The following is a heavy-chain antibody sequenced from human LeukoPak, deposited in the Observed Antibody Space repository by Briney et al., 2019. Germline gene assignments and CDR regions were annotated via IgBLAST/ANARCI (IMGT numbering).Heavy chain of an antibody. Sequence: ASVKVSCKASGYTFTSYAMNWVRQAPGQGLEWMGWINTNTGNPTYAQGFTGRFVFSLDTSVSTAYLQISSLKAEDTAVYYCARDRGRQYYYGSGANYYYYYMDVWGKGITVTVSS. CDR1: GYTFTSYA. CDR2: INTNTGNP. CDR3: ARDRGRQYYYGSGANYYYYYMDV. J-gene: IGHJ6*03. V-gene: IGHV7-4-1*02. D-gene: IGHD3-10*01.